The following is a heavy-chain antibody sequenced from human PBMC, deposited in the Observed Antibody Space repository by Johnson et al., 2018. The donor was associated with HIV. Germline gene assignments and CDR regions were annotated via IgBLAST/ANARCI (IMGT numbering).Heavy chain of an antibody. CDR2: INSDGSST. V-gene: IGHV3-53*01. J-gene: IGHJ3*02. D-gene: IGHD1-26*01. Sequence: VQLVESGGGLIQPGGSLRLSCAAYGFTVSSNYMSWVHQAPGKGLEWVSRINSDGSSTSYADSVKGRFTISRDNAKNSLYLQMNSLRAEDTAVYYCAREGASGSLVWPDAFDIWGQGTMVTVSS. CDR1: GFTVSSNY. CDR3: AREGASGSLVWPDAFDI.